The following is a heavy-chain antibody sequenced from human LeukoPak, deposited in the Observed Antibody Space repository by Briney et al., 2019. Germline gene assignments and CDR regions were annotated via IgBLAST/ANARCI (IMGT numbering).Heavy chain of an antibody. CDR3: ARDSRYSYGTGGFDY. CDR2: IYYSGST. J-gene: IGHJ4*02. D-gene: IGHD5-18*01. V-gene: IGHV4-39*02. Sequence: SETLSLTCTVSGGSISSSSYYWGWIRQPPGKGLEWIGSIYYSGSTYYNPSLKSRVTISVDTSKNQFSLKLSSVTAADTAVYYCARDSRYSYGTGGFDYWGQGTLVSVSS. CDR1: GGSISSSSYY.